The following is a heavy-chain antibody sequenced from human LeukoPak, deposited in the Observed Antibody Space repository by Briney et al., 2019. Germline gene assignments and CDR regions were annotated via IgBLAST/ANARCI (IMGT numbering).Heavy chain of an antibody. Sequence: SVKVSCKASVGTFSSYAISWVRQAPGQGLEWMGGIIPIFGTANYAQKFQGRVTITADKSTSTAYMELSSLRSEDTAVYYCAVGGIAVAAPPNWGQGTLVTVSS. CDR1: VGTFSSYA. CDR2: IIPIFGTA. CDR3: AVGGIAVAAPPN. J-gene: IGHJ4*02. D-gene: IGHD6-19*01. V-gene: IGHV1-69*06.